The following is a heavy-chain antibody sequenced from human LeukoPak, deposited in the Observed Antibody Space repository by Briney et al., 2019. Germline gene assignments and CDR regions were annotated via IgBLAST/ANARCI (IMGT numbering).Heavy chain of an antibody. CDR1: GFTFSSYW. CDR2: ISSSGSTI. D-gene: IGHD3-10*02. CDR3: AELGITMIGGV. Sequence: GGSLRLSCAASGFTFSSYWMSWVRQAPGKGLELVSYISSSGSTIYYADSVKGRFTISRDNAKNSLYLQMNSLRAEDTAVYYCAELGITMIGGVWGKGTTVTISS. V-gene: IGHV3-48*04. J-gene: IGHJ6*04.